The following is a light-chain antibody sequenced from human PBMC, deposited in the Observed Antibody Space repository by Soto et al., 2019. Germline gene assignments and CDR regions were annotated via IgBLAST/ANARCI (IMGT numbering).Light chain of an antibody. Sequence: LSCRASQSIISDLAWYHQKTGHTPRLLIFRASTSVKGISARFIGSRSGTEFTLTINGLQPEDFATSYCQQDNNYPITFGRGTKV. V-gene: IGKV3D-15*01. J-gene: IGKJ4*01. CDR2: RAS. CDR3: QQDNNYPIT. CDR1: QSIISD.